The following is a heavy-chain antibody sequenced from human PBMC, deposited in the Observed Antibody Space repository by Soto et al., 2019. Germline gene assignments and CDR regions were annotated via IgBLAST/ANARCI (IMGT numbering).Heavy chain of an antibody. CDR1: GFTFSSYE. D-gene: IGHD3-9*01. J-gene: IGHJ5*02. Sequence: LRLSCAASGFTFSSYEMNWVRQAPGKGLEWVSYISSSGSTIYYADSVKGRFTISRDNAKNSLYLQMNSLRAEDTAVYYCAGGIRYFDWPMYNWFDPWGQGTLVTVSS. CDR3: AGGIRYFDWPMYNWFDP. CDR2: ISSSGSTI. V-gene: IGHV3-48*03.